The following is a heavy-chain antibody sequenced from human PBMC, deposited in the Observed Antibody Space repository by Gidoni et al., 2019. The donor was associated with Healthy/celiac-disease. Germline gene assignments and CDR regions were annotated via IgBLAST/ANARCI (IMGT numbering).Heavy chain of an antibody. J-gene: IGHJ3*02. D-gene: IGHD3-10*01. CDR3: ARWDHFGAFDI. CDR2: IWYDGGNK. CDR1: GFTFSSYG. Sequence: GFTFSSYGMHWVRQAPGKGLEWVAVIWYDGGNKYYADSVKGRFTISRDNSKNTLYLQMNSLRAEDTAVYYCARWDHFGAFDIWGQGTMVTVSS. V-gene: IGHV3-33*01.